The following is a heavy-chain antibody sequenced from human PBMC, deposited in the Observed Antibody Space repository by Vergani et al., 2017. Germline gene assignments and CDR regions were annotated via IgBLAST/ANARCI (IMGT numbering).Heavy chain of an antibody. V-gene: IGHV3-23*01. D-gene: IGHD5-12*01. Sequence: EVQLLESGGDLVQPGGSLRLTCAASGFTFNNYAINWVRQPPGKGLEWLSGISGSGGSTYYAGSGKGRFTISRDSSKNTLYLQMNSLSAGYTAVYYCAKANPRNSGYDYLYYYHAMDVWGQGTTVTVSS. CDR3: AKANPRNSGYDYLYYYHAMDV. CDR1: GFTFNNYA. CDR2: ISGSGGST. J-gene: IGHJ6*02.